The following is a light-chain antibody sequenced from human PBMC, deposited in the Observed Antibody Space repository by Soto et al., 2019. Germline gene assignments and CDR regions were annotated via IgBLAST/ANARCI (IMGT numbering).Light chain of an antibody. Sequence: DIQMTQSPSTLSASVGDRVTITCRASQSISSWLAWYQQKPGKVSKLLMYKASSLESGVPSRFSGSGSGTEFTRTISSLQPDDFATYYCQQYNSYPYTFGQGTKLEIK. CDR2: KAS. V-gene: IGKV1-5*03. CDR3: QQYNSYPYT. CDR1: QSISSW. J-gene: IGKJ2*01.